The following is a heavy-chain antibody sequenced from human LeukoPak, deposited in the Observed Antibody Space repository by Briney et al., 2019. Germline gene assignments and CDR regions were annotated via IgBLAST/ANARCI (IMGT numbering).Heavy chain of an antibody. CDR1: GFTLGDYY. J-gene: IGHJ4*02. Sequence: GGSLRLSCAASGFTLGDYYMSWIRQAPGKGLEWISYISDSGSTIYYANSVKGRFTISRDNAKNSLYLQMSSLRAEDTAVYYCASSQLSRDGYNPIDYWGQGTLVTVSS. CDR2: ISDSGSTI. D-gene: IGHD5-24*01. V-gene: IGHV3-11*01. CDR3: ASSQLSRDGYNPIDY.